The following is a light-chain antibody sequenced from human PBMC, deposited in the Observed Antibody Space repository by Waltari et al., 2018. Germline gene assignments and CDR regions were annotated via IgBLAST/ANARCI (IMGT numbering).Light chain of an antibody. Sequence: QSALTQPASVSGSPGPSITISCIGSSSDVGAYDIVSWYQQYPGKAPKLLIFDVYKRPSGVSSRFSASKSANTASLTISGLQAEDEGDYFCSSYSTSNTFVLFGGGTKLTVL. CDR3: SSYSTSNTFVL. CDR2: DVY. V-gene: IGLV2-14*03. CDR1: SSDVGAYDI. J-gene: IGLJ2*01.